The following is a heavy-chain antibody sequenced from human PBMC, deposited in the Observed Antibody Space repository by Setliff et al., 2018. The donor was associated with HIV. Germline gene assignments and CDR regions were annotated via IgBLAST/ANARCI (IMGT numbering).Heavy chain of an antibody. CDR1: GGSITTTNW. V-gene: IGHV4-4*02. J-gene: IGHJ5*02. CDR3: ARAFDSSAPWIDL. CDR2: IYHSGSS. D-gene: IGHD3-22*01. Sequence: SETLSLTCAVPGGSITTTNWWTWIRQPPGKGLEWIGDIYHSGSSNYNPSLKTRVTISVDKSKNQFSLKLTSVTAADTAVYYCARAFDSSAPWIDLWAQGTLVTVSS.